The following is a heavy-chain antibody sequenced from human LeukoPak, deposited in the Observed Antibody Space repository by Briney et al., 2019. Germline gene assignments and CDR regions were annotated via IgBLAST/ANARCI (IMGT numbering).Heavy chain of an antibody. J-gene: IGHJ4*02. Sequence: GGTLRLSCAASGFTFSSYGMSWVRQAPGKGLEWVSAISGSGGSTYYADSVKGRFTISRDNFKNTLYLQTNSLRAEDRAVYYCAKDGGVWFGESNDYWGQGTLVTVSS. D-gene: IGHD3-10*01. CDR2: ISGSGGST. CDR1: GFTFSSYG. V-gene: IGHV3-23*01. CDR3: AKDGGVWFGESNDY.